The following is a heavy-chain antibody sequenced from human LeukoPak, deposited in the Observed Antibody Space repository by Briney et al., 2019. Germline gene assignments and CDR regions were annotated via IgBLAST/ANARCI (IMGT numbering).Heavy chain of an antibody. CDR1: GGSINNYY. D-gene: IGHD3-10*01. CDR2: IYSSGST. J-gene: IGHJ5*02. V-gene: IGHV4-4*07. CDR3: ARGGLMVRGVRNWFDP. Sequence: KTSETLSLTCTVSGGSINNYYWSWIRQPAGKGLEWIGRIYSSGSTNYNPSLKSRVTMSVDTSKNQFSLKLTSVTAADTAVYYCARGGLMVRGVRNWFDPWGQGTLVTVSS.